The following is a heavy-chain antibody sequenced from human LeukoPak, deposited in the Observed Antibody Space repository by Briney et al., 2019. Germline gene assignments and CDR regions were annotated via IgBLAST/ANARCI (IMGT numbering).Heavy chain of an antibody. Sequence: KPSETLSLTCTVSDYSISCGYYWGWIRPPPGQGLEWIGSFYHSGSPYYNPSLKSRVTISIDTSKDQFSLRLTSVTAADTAVYYCARFDSSEYDAFESWGQGTMVTVSS. CDR2: FYHSGSP. CDR3: ARFDSSEYDAFES. J-gene: IGHJ3*02. D-gene: IGHD6-19*01. V-gene: IGHV4-38-2*02. CDR1: DYSISCGYY.